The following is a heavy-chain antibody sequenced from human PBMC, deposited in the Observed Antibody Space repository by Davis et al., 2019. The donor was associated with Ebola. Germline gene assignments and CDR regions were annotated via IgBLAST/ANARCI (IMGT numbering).Heavy chain of an antibody. CDR1: GGSISSYY. CDR2: IYYSGRT. CDR3: ARELGGLDV. V-gene: IGHV4-59*12. Sequence: MPSETLSLTCTVSGGSISSYYWSWIRQPPGKGLEWIGYIYYSGRTNYNPSLKSRVTISVDTSKNQFSLKLSSVTAADTAVYYCARELGGLDVWGQGTTVTVSS. D-gene: IGHD6-13*01. J-gene: IGHJ6*02.